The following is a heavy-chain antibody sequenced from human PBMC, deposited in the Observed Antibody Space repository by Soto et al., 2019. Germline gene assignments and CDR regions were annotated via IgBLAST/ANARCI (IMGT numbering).Heavy chain of an antibody. J-gene: IGHJ5*02. CDR1: GGSISSGGYY. CDR2: IYYSGST. Sequence: SETLSLTCTVSGGSISSGGYYWSWIRQHPGKGLEWIGYIYYSGSTYYNPSLKSRVTISVDTSKNQFSLKLSSVTAADTAVYYCAREPEWGDCSSTSCSGWFDPWGQGTLVTVSS. V-gene: IGHV4-31*03. D-gene: IGHD2-2*01. CDR3: AREPEWGDCSSTSCSGWFDP.